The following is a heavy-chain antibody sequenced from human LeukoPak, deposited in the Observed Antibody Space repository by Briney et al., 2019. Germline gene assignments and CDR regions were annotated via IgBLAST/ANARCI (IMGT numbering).Heavy chain of an antibody. CDR2: INTNTGNP. V-gene: IGHV7-4-1*02. D-gene: IGHD2/OR15-2a*01. Sequence: WASVKVSCKASGYTFTSYGISWVRQAPGQGLEWMGWINTNTGNPTYAQGFTGRFVFSLDTSVSTAYLQISSLKAEDTAVYYCARDALGLPLFYYYYMDVWGKGTTVTVSS. J-gene: IGHJ6*03. CDR1: GYTFTSYG. CDR3: ARDALGLPLFYYYYMDV.